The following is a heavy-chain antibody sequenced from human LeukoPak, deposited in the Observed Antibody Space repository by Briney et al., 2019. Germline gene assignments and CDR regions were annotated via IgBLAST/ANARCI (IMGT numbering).Heavy chain of an antibody. Sequence: SETLSLTCAVYGGSFSGYYWSWIRQPPGKGVEWSGEINHSGSTNYNPSLKSRVTISVDTSKNQFSLKLSSVTAADTAVYYCARGGEAAGTFFDYWGQGTLVTVSS. J-gene: IGHJ4*02. D-gene: IGHD6-13*01. CDR1: GGSFSGYY. CDR2: INHSGST. V-gene: IGHV4-34*01. CDR3: ARGGEAAGTFFDY.